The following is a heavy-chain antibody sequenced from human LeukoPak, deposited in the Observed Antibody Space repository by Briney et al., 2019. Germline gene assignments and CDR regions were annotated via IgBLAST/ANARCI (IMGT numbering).Heavy chain of an antibody. CDR3: ARDYQSAFDI. V-gene: IGHV3-74*01. J-gene: IGHJ3*02. D-gene: IGHD3-16*02. Sequence: GGSLRLSCAASGFTFSSYWMHWVRQAPGKGLVCVSRINSDGSSTIYADSVRGRFTISRDNAKNTLYLQMNSLRAEDTAVYYCARDYQSAFDIWGQGTVVAVSS. CDR2: INSDGSST. CDR1: GFTFSSYW.